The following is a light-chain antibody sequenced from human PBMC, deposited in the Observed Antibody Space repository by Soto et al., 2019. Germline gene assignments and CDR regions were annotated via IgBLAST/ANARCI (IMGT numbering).Light chain of an antibody. V-gene: IGKV1-5*01. J-gene: IGKJ5*01. CDR1: QTISRW. Sequence: DIQRPQTPSTLSASVGGEVTITCRASQTISRWLAWYQQKPGRAPKLLIYDASTLESGVPSRFSGSGSETEFTLTISRLQPDDFATYFCHSRAFGQGTRLEIK. CDR2: DAS. CDR3: HSRA.